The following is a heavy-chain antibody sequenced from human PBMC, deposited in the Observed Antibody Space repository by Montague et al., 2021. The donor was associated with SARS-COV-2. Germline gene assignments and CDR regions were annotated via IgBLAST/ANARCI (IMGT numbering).Heavy chain of an antibody. D-gene: IGHD3-10*01. J-gene: IGHJ6*03. Sequence: SETLSLTCGVHGSSFSGYYWNWIRQSPGKGLEWIGEINHGGSTKFSPSLKGRLTISTDTSKNQFSLKLTSVAAADTAVYYCARLRDGVVPSPILGVGPFYSYYYMDVWGRGTPVTVSS. CDR2: INHGGST. CDR3: ARLRDGVVPSPILGVGPFYSYYYMDV. V-gene: IGHV4-34*01. CDR1: GSSFSGYY.